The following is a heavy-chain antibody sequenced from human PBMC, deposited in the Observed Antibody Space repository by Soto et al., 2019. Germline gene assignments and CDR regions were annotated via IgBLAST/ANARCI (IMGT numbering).Heavy chain of an antibody. CDR1: GGTFSTYT. CDR3: AMEYCSSTSCYRDY. D-gene: IGHD2-2*02. V-gene: IGHV1-69*02. Sequence: ASVKVSCKASGGTFSTYTISWVRQAPGQGLEWMGRVIPILNMANYAQKFQGRVTITADKSTSTAYMELSSLRSEDTAVYYCAMEYCSSTSCYRDYWGQGTLVTVSS. CDR2: VIPILNMA. J-gene: IGHJ4*02.